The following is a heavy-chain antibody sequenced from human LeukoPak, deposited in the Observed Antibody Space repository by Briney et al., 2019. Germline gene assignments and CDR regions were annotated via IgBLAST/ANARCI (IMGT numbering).Heavy chain of an antibody. D-gene: IGHD3-22*01. V-gene: IGHV1-2*04. Sequence: GASVKVSCKASGYTFTSYGISWVRQAPGQGLEWMGWINPNSGGTNYAQKFRGWVTMTRDTSISTAYMELSRLRSDNTAVYYCARGGYYDSSGYGDYWGQGTLVTVSS. J-gene: IGHJ4*02. CDR2: INPNSGGT. CDR1: GYTFTSYG. CDR3: ARGGYYDSSGYGDY.